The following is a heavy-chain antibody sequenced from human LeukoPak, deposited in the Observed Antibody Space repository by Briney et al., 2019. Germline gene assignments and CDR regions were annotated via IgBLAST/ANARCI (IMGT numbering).Heavy chain of an antibody. V-gene: IGHV3-7*01. J-gene: IGHJ6*03. Sequence: PGGSLRLSCAASGFTFSSYWMSWVRQAPGKGLEWVANIKQDGSEKYYVDSVKGRFTISRDNAKNSLYLQMNSLRAEDTAVYYCARESPEWSYYYYYMDVWGKGTTVTVSS. D-gene: IGHD3-3*01. CDR2: IKQDGSEK. CDR1: GFTFSSYW. CDR3: ARESPEWSYYYYYMDV.